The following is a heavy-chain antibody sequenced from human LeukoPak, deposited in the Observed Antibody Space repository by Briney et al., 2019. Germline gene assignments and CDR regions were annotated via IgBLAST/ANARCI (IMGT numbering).Heavy chain of an antibody. CDR3: AGGGRGGFYDY. CDR2: INSSSSYI. J-gene: IGHJ4*02. D-gene: IGHD2-15*01. V-gene: IGHV3-21*01. Sequence: AGTLSFSCAAYGFTFSSYSMNWVRHAPGKGLEWVSSINSSSSYIYYADPVKVRITISRANAKNPLYLQVNRLRAEDTAVYYCAGGGRGGFYDYWGQGTLVSVSS. CDR1: GFTFSSYS.